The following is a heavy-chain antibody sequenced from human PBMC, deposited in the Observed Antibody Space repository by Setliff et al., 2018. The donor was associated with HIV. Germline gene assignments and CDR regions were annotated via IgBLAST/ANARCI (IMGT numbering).Heavy chain of an antibody. V-gene: IGHV3-23*05. CDR1: DFSGSSDE. CDR3: AKLYPGGAVTPISPFDV. CDR2: ITSSYIT. J-gene: IGHJ3*01. D-gene: IGHD5-12*01. Sequence: PGGSLRLSCAVSDFSGSSDEMSWVRQAPGKGLEWVSTITSSYITKYADSLTGRFTISRDNSKNTLYLQMNNLRVEDTAVYYCAKLYPGGAVTPISPFDVWGLGTKVTVSS.